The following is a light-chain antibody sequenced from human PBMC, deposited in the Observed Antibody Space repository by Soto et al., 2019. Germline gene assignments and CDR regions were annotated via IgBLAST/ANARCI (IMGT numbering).Light chain of an antibody. J-gene: IGKJ1*01. CDR1: QPVTNY. CDR2: AAS. Sequence: DIQMTQSPSSLSASVGDRATITCRASQPVTNYLSWYQQKPGKAPTLLIYAASRLQSGVPSRFSAGGSGTEFTLSINSLLPEDFATYSCQQSYSTTWTFGQGTKVDIK. V-gene: IGKV1-39*01. CDR3: QQSYSTTWT.